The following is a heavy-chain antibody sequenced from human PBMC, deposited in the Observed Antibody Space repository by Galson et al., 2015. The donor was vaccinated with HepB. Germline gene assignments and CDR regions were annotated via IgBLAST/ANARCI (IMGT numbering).Heavy chain of an antibody. D-gene: IGHD3-22*01. CDR1: GYTFTSYY. J-gene: IGHJ4*02. CDR2: INPSGGST. V-gene: IGHV1-46*01. CDR3: ARGYYDSSGYYSPFPFDY. Sequence: SVKVSCKASGYTFTSYYMHWVRQAPGQGLEWMGIINPSGGSTSYAQKFQGRVTMTRDTSTSTVYMELSSLRSEDTALYYCARGYYDSSGYYSPFPFDYWGQGTLVTVSS.